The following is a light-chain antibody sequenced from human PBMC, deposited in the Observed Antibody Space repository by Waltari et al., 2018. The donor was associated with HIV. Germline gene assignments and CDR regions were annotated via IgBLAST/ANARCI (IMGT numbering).Light chain of an antibody. Sequence: SYELTQPPSVSVSPGQTARITCSGDALPKQYAYWYQQKPGQAPVLVIYKDSERPSGISERFSGSSSGTTVTLTISGVQAEDEADYYCQSADSSGNPYVFGTGTKVTVL. V-gene: IGLV3-25*03. CDR1: ALPKQY. J-gene: IGLJ1*01. CDR2: KDS. CDR3: QSADSSGNPYV.